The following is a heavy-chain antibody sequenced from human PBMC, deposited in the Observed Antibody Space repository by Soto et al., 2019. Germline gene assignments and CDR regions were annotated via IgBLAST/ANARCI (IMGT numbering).Heavy chain of an antibody. CDR1: GYNFIAYY. D-gene: IGHD2-21*02. J-gene: IGHJ4*02. V-gene: IGHV1-46*01. CDR3: AKYCGGDCRHFDA. CDR2: INPSSGAT. Sequence: ASVKVSCKASGYNFIAYYIYWVRQAPGQGPEWVGMINPSSGATNYAQKFQGRVTVTRDTSTSTAYLELSSLRSEDAAVYYCAKYCGGDCRHFDAWGQGTLVTVSS.